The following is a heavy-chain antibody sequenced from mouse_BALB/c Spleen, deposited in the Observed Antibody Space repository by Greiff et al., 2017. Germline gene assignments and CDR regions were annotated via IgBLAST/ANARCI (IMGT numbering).Heavy chain of an antibody. CDR1: GFTFSSYA. CDR3: ASQFPYYYGSSYWFAY. CDR2: ISSGGST. D-gene: IGHD1-1*01. Sequence: EVKLVESGGGLVKPGGSLKLSCAASGFTFSSYAMSWVRQTPEKRLEWVASISSGGSTYYPDSVKGRFTISRDNARNILYLQMSSLRSEDTAMYYCASQFPYYYGSSYWFAYWGQGTLVTVSA. V-gene: IGHV5-6-5*01. J-gene: IGHJ3*01.